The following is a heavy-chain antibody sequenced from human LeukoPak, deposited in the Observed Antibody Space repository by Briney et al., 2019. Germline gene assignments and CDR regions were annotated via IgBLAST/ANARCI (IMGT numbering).Heavy chain of an antibody. Sequence: PGGSVRLSCAASGFIVSENYMSWVRQAPGKGLEWVSTVYSGGLTFYADPVKGRFTISRDNSKNTLYLQMSSLRAEDTAVYYCVRDRWPGLGDFWGQGTTVTVSS. V-gene: IGHV3-66*01. D-gene: IGHD6-19*01. J-gene: IGHJ6*02. CDR1: GFIVSENY. CDR3: VRDRWPGLGDF. CDR2: VYSGGLT.